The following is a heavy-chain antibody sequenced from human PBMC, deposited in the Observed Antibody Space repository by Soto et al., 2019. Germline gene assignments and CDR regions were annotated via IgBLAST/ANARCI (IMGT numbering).Heavy chain of an antibody. CDR1: GFTFSDYY. V-gene: IGHV3-23*01. CDR2: ISGSGGST. CDR3: AKDPLFYDILTETHY. D-gene: IGHD3-9*01. Sequence: XXSLRLSCAASGFTFSDYYMSWILQAPGKGLEWVSAISGSGGSTYDADSVKGRFTITRDNSKNTLYLQMNSLRAQDTAVYNGAKDPLFYDILTETHYWSQGTLVTVSS. J-gene: IGHJ4*02.